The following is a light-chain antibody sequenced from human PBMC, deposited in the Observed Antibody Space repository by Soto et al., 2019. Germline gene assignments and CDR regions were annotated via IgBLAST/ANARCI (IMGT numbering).Light chain of an antibody. V-gene: IGLV1-44*01. CDR2: TNN. J-gene: IGLJ2*01. CDR3: SAWDDSLNGPV. Sequence: QSVLTQPPSASGTPGQRVTISCSGSSSNIGSNTVKWYQQLPGTAPKLLIYTNNQRPSGVPDRFSGSKSGTSASLAISGLQSEDEPDYYCSAWDDSLNGPVFGGGPKLTVL. CDR1: SSNIGSNT.